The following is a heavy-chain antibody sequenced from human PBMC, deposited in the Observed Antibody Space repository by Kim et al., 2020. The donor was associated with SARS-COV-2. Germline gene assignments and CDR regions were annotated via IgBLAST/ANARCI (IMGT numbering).Heavy chain of an antibody. V-gene: IGHV3-73*01. Sequence: KAYAESVKGRFSVSRDDSKNTAYLEMNSLKNEDTAVYYCTSWSSVVGMDVWGQGTTVTVAS. J-gene: IGHJ6*02. CDR3: TSWSSVVGMDV. CDR2: K. D-gene: IGHD3-3*01.